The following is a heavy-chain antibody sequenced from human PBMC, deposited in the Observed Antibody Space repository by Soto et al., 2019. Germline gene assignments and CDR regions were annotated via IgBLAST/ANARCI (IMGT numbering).Heavy chain of an antibody. V-gene: IGHV4-38-2*01. CDR3: ARGLKGYSSSWYVA. J-gene: IGHJ5*02. D-gene: IGHD6-13*01. CDR2: IYHSGST. CDR1: GYSISSGYY. Sequence: SETLSLTCAVSGYSISSGYYWGWIRQPPGKGLEWIGSIYHSGSTYYNPSLKSRVTISVDTSKNQFSLRLSSVTAADTAVYYCARGLKGYSSSWYVAWGQGTQVTVSS.